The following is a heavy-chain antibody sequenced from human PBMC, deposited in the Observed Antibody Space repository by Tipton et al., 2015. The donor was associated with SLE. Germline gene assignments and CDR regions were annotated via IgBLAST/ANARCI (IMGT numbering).Heavy chain of an antibody. J-gene: IGHJ4*02. CDR1: GDSISGYF. CDR2: IYYSGST. D-gene: IGHD1-1*01. Sequence: TLSLTCAVSGDSISGYFWSWIRQPPGKGLEWIGYIYYSGSTNYNPSLKSRVTISVDTSKNQFSLKLSSVTAADTAVYYCARLGTGIFDYWGQGTLVTVSS. V-gene: IGHV4-59*07. CDR3: ARLGTGIFDY.